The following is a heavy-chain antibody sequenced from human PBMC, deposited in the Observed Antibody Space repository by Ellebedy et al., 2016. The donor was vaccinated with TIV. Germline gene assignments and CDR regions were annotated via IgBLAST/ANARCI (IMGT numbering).Heavy chain of an antibody. V-gene: IGHV1-69*13. CDR3: ARGLQRNYYGMDV. J-gene: IGHJ6*02. D-gene: IGHD5-18*01. CDR2: IIPIFGSP. CDR1: RGTLINHV. Sequence: SVKVSXKASRGTLINHVISWVRQAPGQGLEWMGGIIPIFGSPHYAQKFQGRVTISADESTSTPYMELSSLTAEDTAVYYCARGLQRNYYGMDVWGQGTTVTVSS.